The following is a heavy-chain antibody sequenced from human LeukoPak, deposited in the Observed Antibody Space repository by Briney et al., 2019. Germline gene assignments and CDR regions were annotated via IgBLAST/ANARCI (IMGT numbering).Heavy chain of an antibody. CDR1: GGSITSNTYY. D-gene: IGHD6-13*01. Sequence: PSETLSLTCSVSGGSITSNTYYWGWMRQPPGMGPEWIGSMYHTGSTYYKPSLKSRLTISADTSKNQFSLKLSSVTAADTAVYYCAMGAGRWYDYWGRGTLVTVSS. CDR2: MYHTGST. V-gene: IGHV4-39*01. J-gene: IGHJ4*02. CDR3: AMGAGRWYDY.